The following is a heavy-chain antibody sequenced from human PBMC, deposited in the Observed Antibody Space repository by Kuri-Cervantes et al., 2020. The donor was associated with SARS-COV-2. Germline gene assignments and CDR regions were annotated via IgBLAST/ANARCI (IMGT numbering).Heavy chain of an antibody. CDR1: GFSFSSYS. V-gene: IGHV3-48*02. CDR3: ARDPGAHGGDLYFDY. CDR2: ISRSSSNI. Sequence: ETLSLTCAASGFSFSSYSMNWVRQAPGKGLEWVSYISRSSSNIYYADSVEGRFTISRDNAKNSLYLQMHSLRDEDTAVYFCARDPGAHGGDLYFDYWGQGTLVTVFS. J-gene: IGHJ4*02. D-gene: IGHD3-3*01.